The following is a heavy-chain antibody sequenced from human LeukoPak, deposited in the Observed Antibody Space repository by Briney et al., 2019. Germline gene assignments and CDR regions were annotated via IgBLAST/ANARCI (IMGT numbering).Heavy chain of an antibody. CDR3: ARVDCSSTSCYKPDAFDI. D-gene: IGHD2-2*02. CDR1: GGSFSGYY. Sequence: SETLSLTCAVDGGSFSGYYWSWIRQPPGKGLEWIGEINHSGSTNYNASLKSRVTISVDTPKNQFSLKLSSVTAADTAVYYCARVDCSSTSCYKPDAFDIWGQGTMVTVSS. V-gene: IGHV4-34*01. J-gene: IGHJ3*02. CDR2: INHSGST.